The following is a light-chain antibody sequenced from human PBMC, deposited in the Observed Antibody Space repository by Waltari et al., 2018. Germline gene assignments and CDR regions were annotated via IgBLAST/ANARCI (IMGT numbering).Light chain of an antibody. Sequence: SYELTQESSVAVSPGQTASIPCSGDILGTKHVYWYQPKPGQSPVLVLYHDKKRPSGIPERFAGSNSGFTATLTISGTQAMDEADYFCQAWDSGTVVFGGGTKLTVL. CDR1: ILGTKH. J-gene: IGLJ2*01. CDR2: HDK. V-gene: IGLV3-1*01. CDR3: QAWDSGTVV.